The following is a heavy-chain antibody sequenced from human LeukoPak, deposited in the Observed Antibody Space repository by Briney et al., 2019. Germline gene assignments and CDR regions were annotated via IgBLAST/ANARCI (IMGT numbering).Heavy chain of an antibody. J-gene: IGHJ4*02. Sequence: GGSLRLSCAASGFTVSSNYMSWVRQAPGKGLEWVSVIYSGGSTYDADSVKGRFTISRDNSKNTLYLQMNSLRAEDTAVYYCARDGRDGYNRGYYFDYWGQGTLVTVSS. V-gene: IGHV3-66*01. CDR2: IYSGGST. CDR3: ARDGRDGYNRGYYFDY. D-gene: IGHD5-24*01. CDR1: GFTVSSNY.